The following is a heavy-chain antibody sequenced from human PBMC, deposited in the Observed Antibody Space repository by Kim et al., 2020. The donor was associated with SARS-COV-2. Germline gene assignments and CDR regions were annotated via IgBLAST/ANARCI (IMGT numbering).Heavy chain of an antibody. CDR3: ATCITMVRGWFDP. D-gene: IGHD3-10*01. J-gene: IGHJ5*02. Sequence: YADSVKGRFTLSRDNSTNTLYLRMNSLRAEDTAVYYCATCITMVRGWFDPWGQGTLVTVSS. V-gene: IGHV3-23*01.